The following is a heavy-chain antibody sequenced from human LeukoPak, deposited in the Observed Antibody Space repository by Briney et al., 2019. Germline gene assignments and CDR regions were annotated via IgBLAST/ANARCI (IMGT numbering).Heavy chain of an antibody. D-gene: IGHD6-6*01. J-gene: IGHJ4*02. CDR1: GYTFTSYG. CDR2: ISAYNGNT. V-gene: IGHV1-18*01. CDR3: ARASEYSSSPGSDY. Sequence: VASVKVSCKASGYTFTSYGISWVRQSPGQGLEWMGWISAYNGNTNYAQKLQGRVTMTTDTSTSTAYMELRSLRSDDTAVYYCARASEYSSSPGSDYWGQGTLVTVSS.